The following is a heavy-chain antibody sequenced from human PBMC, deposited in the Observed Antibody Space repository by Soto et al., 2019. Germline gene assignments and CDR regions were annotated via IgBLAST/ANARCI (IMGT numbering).Heavy chain of an antibody. V-gene: IGHV3-30*18. J-gene: IGHJ4*02. CDR1: GFNFSSYG. Sequence: QVQLVESGGGVVQPGRSLRLSCAASGFNFSSYGMNWVRQAPGTGLEWVAVISEDGSNKYYADSVKGRFTISRDNSKNTAKPRMNRFRREETAVYYFAKERLGRGDGYTAMLRGPRFDYRGQVTLITVCS. CDR3: AKERLGRGDGYTAMLRGPRFDY. CDR2: ISEDGSNK. D-gene: IGHD5-18*01.